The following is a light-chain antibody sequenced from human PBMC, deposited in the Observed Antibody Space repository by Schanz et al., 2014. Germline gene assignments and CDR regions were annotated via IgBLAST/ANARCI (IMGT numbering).Light chain of an antibody. CDR2: RNN. J-gene: IGLJ3*02. Sequence: QSVLTQPPSASGTPGQRVTISCAGSSSNIGSNYVYWYQQLPGTAPKLLIYRNNQWPSGVPDRFSGSKSGTSASLAISGLQSDDEADYYCAVWDDSLSGYWVFGGGTKLTVL. CDR1: SSNIGSNY. CDR3: AVWDDSLSGYWV. V-gene: IGLV1-47*01.